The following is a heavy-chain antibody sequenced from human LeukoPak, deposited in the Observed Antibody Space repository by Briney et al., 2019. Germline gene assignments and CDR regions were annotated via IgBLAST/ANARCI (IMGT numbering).Heavy chain of an antibody. CDR3: AGRTSSSWHY. CDR1: GFTFSDYS. CDR2: ISGSSRNI. Sequence: GGSLRLSCAASGFTFSDYSMTWIRQAPGKGLEWVSHISGSSRNINYADSVEGRFTISRDNANNLLYLQMNSLRVEDTAVYYCAGRTSSSWHYWGQGTLVTVSS. J-gene: IGHJ4*02. V-gene: IGHV3-11*03. D-gene: IGHD6-13*01.